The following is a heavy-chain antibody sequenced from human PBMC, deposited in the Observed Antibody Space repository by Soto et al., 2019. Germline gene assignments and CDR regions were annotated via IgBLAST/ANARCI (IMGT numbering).Heavy chain of an antibody. CDR2: ISSSGSTI. J-gene: IGHJ4*02. D-gene: IGHD6-13*01. CDR3: ARAPYSSSDVAYFDY. Sequence: GGSLRLSCAASGFTFSDYYMSWIRQAPGKGLEWVSYISSSGSTIYYADSVKGRFTISRDNAKNSLYLQMNSLRAEDTAVYYCARAPYSSSDVAYFDYWGQGTLVTVPS. CDR1: GFTFSDYY. V-gene: IGHV3-11*01.